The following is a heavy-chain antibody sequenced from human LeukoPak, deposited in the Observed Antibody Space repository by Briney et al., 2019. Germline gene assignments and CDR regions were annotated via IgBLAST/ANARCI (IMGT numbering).Heavy chain of an antibody. J-gene: IGHJ5*02. V-gene: IGHV4-59*01. CDR1: GGSTSSYY. D-gene: IGHD1-26*01. CDR3: ARGSGATTA. Sequence: PSETLSLTCTVSGGSTSSYYWSWIRQPPGKGLEWIGYIYYSGSTNYNPSLKSRVTISVDTSKNQFSLKLSSVTAADTAVYYCARGSGATTAWGQGTLVTVSS. CDR2: IYYSGST.